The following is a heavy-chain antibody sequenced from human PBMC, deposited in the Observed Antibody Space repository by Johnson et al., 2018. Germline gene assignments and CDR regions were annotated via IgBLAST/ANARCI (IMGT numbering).Heavy chain of an antibody. CDR3: ARPDINYSYMDV. V-gene: IGHV3-48*01. Sequence: VQLVESGGGLVQPVGSLRLSCAASGFTFSSYSMNWVRQAPGKGLEWVSYISSSSSTIYYADSVKGRFTISRDNAKNSLYLQMDSLRAEDTAVYYCARPDINYSYMDVWGKGTTVTVSS. J-gene: IGHJ6*03. CDR1: GFTFSSYS. CDR2: ISSSSSTI.